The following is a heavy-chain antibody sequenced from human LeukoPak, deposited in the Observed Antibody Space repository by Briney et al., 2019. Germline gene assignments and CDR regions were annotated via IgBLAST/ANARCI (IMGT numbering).Heavy chain of an antibody. V-gene: IGHV3-74*01. CDR1: GFTFSNYW. J-gene: IGHJ4*02. D-gene: IGHD1-26*01. Sequence: GGSLRLSCAASGFTFSNYWMHWVRQAPGKGLVWVSRIKSDGSSTTYADSVKGRFTISRDNAKNTLYLQMSSLRAEDTAVYYCARSTYSGSSYDYWGQGTLVTVSS. CDR3: ARSTYSGSSYDY. CDR2: IKSDGSST.